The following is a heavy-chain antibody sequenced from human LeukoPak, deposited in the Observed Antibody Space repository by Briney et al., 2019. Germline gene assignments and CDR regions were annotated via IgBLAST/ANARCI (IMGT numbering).Heavy chain of an antibody. Sequence: SETLSLTCTVSGGSISSYYWSWIRQPPGKGLEWIGYIYYSGSTNYNPSLKSRVTISVDTSKNQYSLKLSSVTAADTAVYYCARGYSSSWYYFDYWGQGTLVTVSS. CDR2: IYYSGST. CDR3: ARGYSSSWYYFDY. CDR1: GGSISSYY. D-gene: IGHD6-13*01. J-gene: IGHJ4*02. V-gene: IGHV4-59*08.